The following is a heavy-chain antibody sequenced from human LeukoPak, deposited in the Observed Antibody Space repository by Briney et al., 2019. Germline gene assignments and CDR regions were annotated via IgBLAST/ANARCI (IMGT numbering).Heavy chain of an antibody. J-gene: IGHJ6*03. V-gene: IGHV4-59*01. Sequence: PSETLSLTCTVSGGSISSYYWSWIRQPPGKGLEWIGYIYYSGSTNYNPSLKSRVTISVDTSKNQFSLKLSSVTAADTAVYYCARVLPFRVVGATSTSDYYMDVWGKGTTVTVSS. D-gene: IGHD1-26*01. CDR1: GGSISSYY. CDR3: ARVLPFRVVGATSTSDYYMDV. CDR2: IYYSGST.